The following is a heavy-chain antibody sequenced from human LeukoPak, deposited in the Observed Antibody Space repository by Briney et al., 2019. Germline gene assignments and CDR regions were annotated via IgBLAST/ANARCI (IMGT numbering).Heavy chain of an antibody. Sequence: GGSLRLSCAASGFTFSSYWMHWVRQAPGKGLVWVSRISGDGSTTRYADSVKGRFTISRDNAKNTLFLQMSSLRAEDTALYYCARDNNWNYPDYWGQGTLVTVSS. D-gene: IGHD1-7*01. J-gene: IGHJ4*02. CDR1: GFTFSSYW. CDR2: ISGDGSTT. CDR3: ARDNNWNYPDY. V-gene: IGHV3-74*01.